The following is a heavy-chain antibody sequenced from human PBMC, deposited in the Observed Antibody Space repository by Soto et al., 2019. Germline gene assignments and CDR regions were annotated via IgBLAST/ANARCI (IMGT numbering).Heavy chain of an antibody. CDR2: IYYSGST. V-gene: IGHV4-39*01. CDR1: GCSRISSGSS. Sequence: SESLSLPCTDSGCSRISSGSSWGWVPQPPWQGLEWIGSIYYSGSTNYNPSLKSRVTISVDTSKNQFSLKLSSVTAADTAVYYCARSGGSGSGSYRFYYYYYGMDVWGQGTMVTVSS. J-gene: IGHJ6*02. CDR3: ARSGGSGSGSYRFYYYYYGMDV. D-gene: IGHD3-10*01.